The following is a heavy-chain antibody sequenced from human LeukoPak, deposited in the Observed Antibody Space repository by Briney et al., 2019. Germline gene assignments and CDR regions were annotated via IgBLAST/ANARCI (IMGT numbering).Heavy chain of an antibody. V-gene: IGHV4-59*01. CDR2: IYYSGST. D-gene: IGHD3-22*01. Sequence: PSETLSLTCTVSGGSISSYYWSWIRQPPGKGLEWIGYIYYSGSTNYNPSLKSRVTISVDTSKSQFSLKLSSVTAADTAVYYCARAVALYSSGYYDYYYYYMDVRGKGTTVTVSS. CDR3: ARAVALYSSGYYDYYYYYMDV. J-gene: IGHJ6*03. CDR1: GGSISSYY.